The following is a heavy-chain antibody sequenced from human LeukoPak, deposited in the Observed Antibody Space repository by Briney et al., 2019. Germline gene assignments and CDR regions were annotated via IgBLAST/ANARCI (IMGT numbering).Heavy chain of an antibody. CDR3: ARDSCSSTCCRRKFDN. CDR2: IYYSGST. D-gene: IGHD2-2*01. V-gene: IGHV4-39*07. J-gene: IGHJ4*02. Sequence: PSETLSLTCTVSGGSITSSNYFWGWIRQSPGKGLEWIGSIYYSGSTYYNPSLKSRVTISVETSKIQFSLKLSSVTAADSAVYYCARDSCSSTCCRRKFDNWGQGTLVTVSS. CDR1: GGSITSSNYF.